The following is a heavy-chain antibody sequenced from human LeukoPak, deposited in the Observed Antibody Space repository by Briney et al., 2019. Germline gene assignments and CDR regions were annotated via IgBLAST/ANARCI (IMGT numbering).Heavy chain of an antibody. J-gene: IGHJ4*02. CDR3: AKRDCSSTSCYAPFDY. Sequence: GGSLRLSRADSGFTFSSYAMSWVRQAPGKGLEWVSAISGSGGSTYYADSVKGRFTISRDNSKNTLYLQMNSLRAEDTAVYYCAKRDCSSTSCYAPFDYWGQGTLVTVSS. CDR2: ISGSGGST. CDR1: GFTFSSYA. D-gene: IGHD2-2*01. V-gene: IGHV3-23*01.